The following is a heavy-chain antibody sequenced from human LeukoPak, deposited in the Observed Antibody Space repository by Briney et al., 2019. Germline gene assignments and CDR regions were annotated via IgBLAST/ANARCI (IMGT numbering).Heavy chain of an antibody. CDR1: GGSISSSNW. J-gene: IGHJ4*02. CDR2: IYHSGST. CDR3: ARHSAGIAAAGNDY. Sequence: PSGTLSLTCAVSGGSISSSNWWSWVRQPPGKGLEWIGEIYHSGSTNYNPSLKSRVTISVDKSKNQFSLKLSSVTAADTAVYYCARHSAGIAAAGNDYWGQGTLVTVSS. V-gene: IGHV4-4*02. D-gene: IGHD6-13*01.